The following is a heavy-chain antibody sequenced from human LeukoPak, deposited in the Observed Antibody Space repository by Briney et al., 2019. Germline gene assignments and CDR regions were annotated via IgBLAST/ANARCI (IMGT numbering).Heavy chain of an antibody. J-gene: IGHJ6*02. V-gene: IGHV3-21*01. Sequence: GGSLRLSCAASGFSFSSYEMNWVRQAPGKGLEWVSSISGSSSYIYYADSVKGRFTISRDNAKNSLYLQMNSLRAEDTAVYYCAREEKAGTGYYYYGMDVWGLGTTVTVSS. CDR3: AREEKAGTGYYYYGMDV. D-gene: IGHD6-19*01. CDR2: ISGSSSYI. CDR1: GFSFSSYE.